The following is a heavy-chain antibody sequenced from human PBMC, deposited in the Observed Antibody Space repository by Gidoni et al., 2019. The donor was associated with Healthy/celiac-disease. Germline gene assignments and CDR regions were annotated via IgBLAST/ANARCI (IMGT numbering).Heavy chain of an antibody. J-gene: IGHJ4*02. Sequence: EVQLLESGGGVVQPGGSLRLPCAASGLPFSSYAMSWVRPSPGKGLEWVSAISGSGGSTYYADSVKGRFTISRDNSKNTLYLQMNSLRAEDTAVYYCAKVGYGGPPGPDYWGQGTLVTVSS. V-gene: IGHV3-23*01. CDR2: ISGSGGST. D-gene: IGHD4-17*01. CDR3: AKVGYGGPPGPDY. CDR1: GLPFSSYA.